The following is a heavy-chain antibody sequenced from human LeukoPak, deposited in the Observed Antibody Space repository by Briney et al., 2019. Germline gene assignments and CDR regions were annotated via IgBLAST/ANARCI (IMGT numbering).Heavy chain of an antibody. CDR1: GGSISSDTYS. CDR2: IYYSGST. Sequence: SETLSLTCTVSGGSISSDTYSWDWIRQPPGKGLEWIGTIYYSGSTYYNPSLKSRVTISVDTSKNQLSLKVTSVTAADTAVYYCARHRGSAAGPLRYFDYWGQGTLVTVSS. D-gene: IGHD6-13*01. CDR3: ARHRGSAAGPLRYFDY. J-gene: IGHJ4*02. V-gene: IGHV4-39*01.